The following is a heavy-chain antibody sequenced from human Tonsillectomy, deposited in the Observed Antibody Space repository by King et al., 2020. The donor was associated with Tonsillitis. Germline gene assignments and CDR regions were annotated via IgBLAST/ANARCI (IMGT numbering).Heavy chain of an antibody. CDR1: GFTFSIYA. CDR2: ISDSGGST. Sequence: VQLVESGGGLVQPGGSLRLSCAASGFTFSIYAMSWVRQAPGKGLEGVSTISDSGGSTYYADSVKGRFTISRDNPKNTLSLQMNSLRAEDTAVYYCANLYYYDSSGNAFDIWGQGTMVTVSS. J-gene: IGHJ3*02. CDR3: ANLYYYDSSGNAFDI. D-gene: IGHD3-22*01. V-gene: IGHV3-23*04.